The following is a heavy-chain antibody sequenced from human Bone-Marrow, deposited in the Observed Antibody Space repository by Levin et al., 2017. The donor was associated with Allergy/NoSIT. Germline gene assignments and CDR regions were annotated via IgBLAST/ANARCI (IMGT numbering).Heavy chain of an antibody. D-gene: IGHD2-15*01. CDR2: INPNSGGT. J-gene: IGHJ2*01. CDR3: ARVSRGNQKSCYPWYFDR. V-gene: IGHV1-2*02. CDR1: GYTFTGYY. Sequence: GESLKISCKASGYTFTGYYMHWVRQAPGQGLEWMGWINPNSGGTNYAQKFQGRVTMTRDTSISTAYMELSRLRSDDTAVYYCARVSRGNQKSCYPWYFDRWGRGTLVTVSS.